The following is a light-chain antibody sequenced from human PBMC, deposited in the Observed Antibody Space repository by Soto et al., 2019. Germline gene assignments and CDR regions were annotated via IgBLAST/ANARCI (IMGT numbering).Light chain of an antibody. J-gene: IGLJ1*01. Sequence: SALTQPASVSGSPGQSITISCTGTSTVVGGDNYVSWYQQSPGKAPKLIIYDVSSRPSGVSDRFSGSKSGNTASLTISGLQAEDEADYYCNSYTSATTLRGVFGVGTKVTVL. CDR2: DVS. CDR3: NSYTSATTLRGV. CDR1: STVVGGDNY. V-gene: IGLV2-14*03.